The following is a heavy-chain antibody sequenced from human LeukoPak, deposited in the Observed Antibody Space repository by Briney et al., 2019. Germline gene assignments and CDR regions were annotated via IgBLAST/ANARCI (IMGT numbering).Heavy chain of an antibody. V-gene: IGHV3-48*01. D-gene: IGHD5-12*01. CDR3: ARFFRRWLQSHFDY. CDR2: ISSSSSTI. CDR1: GFTFSGYS. J-gene: IGHJ4*02. Sequence: GGSLRLSCAASGFTFSGYSMNWVRQAPGKGLEWVSYISSSSSTIYYADSVKGRFTISRDNAKNSLYLQMNSLRAEDTAVYYCARFFRRWLQSHFDYWGQGTLVTVSS.